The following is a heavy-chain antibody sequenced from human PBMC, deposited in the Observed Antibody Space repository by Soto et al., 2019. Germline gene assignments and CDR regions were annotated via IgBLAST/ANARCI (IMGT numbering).Heavy chain of an antibody. D-gene: IGHD2-2*01. CDR2: ISGSGGST. J-gene: IGHJ6*02. CDR1: GFTFSSYA. V-gene: IGHV3-23*01. Sequence: GGSLRLSCAASGFTFSSYAMSWVRQAPGKGLEWVSAISGSGGSTYYADSVKGRFTISRDNSKNTLYLQMNSLRAEDTAVYYCAPRPAAEYYYYGMDVWGQGTTVTVPS. CDR3: APRPAAEYYYYGMDV.